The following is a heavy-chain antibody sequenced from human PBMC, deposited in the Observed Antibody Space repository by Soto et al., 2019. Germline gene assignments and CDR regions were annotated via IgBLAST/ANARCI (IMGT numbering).Heavy chain of an antibody. CDR1: GGTFSSYA. CDR3: ARAPRQQLADFDY. V-gene: IGHV1-69*06. CDR2: IIPISGTA. J-gene: IGHJ4*02. Sequence: ASVKVSCKASGGTFSSYAISWVRQAPGQGLEWMGGIIPISGTANYAQKFQGRVTITADKSTSTAYMELSSLRSEDTAVYYCARAPRQQLADFDYWGQGTLVTVSS. D-gene: IGHD6-13*01.